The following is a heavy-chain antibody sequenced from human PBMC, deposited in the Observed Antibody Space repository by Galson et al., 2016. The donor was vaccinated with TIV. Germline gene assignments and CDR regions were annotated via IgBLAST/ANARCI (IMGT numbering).Heavy chain of an antibody. CDR2: IYTSGST. V-gene: IGHV4-61*02. Sequence: TLSLTCTASGGSINSGSYYWSWIRQPAGKALEWIGRIYTSGSTDYNPSLKTRVTISLSTPKNQVSLNLNSVTTADTAVYYCVKDLHYYGSVNYYTPLDYCYVDGWGKGTTVTVSS. CDR3: VKDLHYYGSVNYYTPLDYCYVDG. D-gene: IGHD3-10*01. CDR1: GGSINSGSYY. J-gene: IGHJ6*03.